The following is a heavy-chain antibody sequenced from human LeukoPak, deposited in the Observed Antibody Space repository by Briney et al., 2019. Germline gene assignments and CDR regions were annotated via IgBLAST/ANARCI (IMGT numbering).Heavy chain of an antibody. CDR2: INHSGST. D-gene: IGHD1-26*01. Sequence: PSETLSLTCAVYGGSFSGYYWSRIRQPPGKGLEWIGEINHSGSTNYNPSLKSRVTISVDTSKNQFSLKLSSVTAADTAVYYCATSGSYARGGNDYWGQGTLVTVSS. J-gene: IGHJ4*02. V-gene: IGHV4-34*01. CDR3: ATSGSYARGGNDY. CDR1: GGSFSGYY.